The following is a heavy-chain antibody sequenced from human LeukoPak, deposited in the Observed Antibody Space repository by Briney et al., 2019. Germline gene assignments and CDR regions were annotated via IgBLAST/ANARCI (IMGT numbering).Heavy chain of an antibody. CDR2: IYYSGST. J-gene: IGHJ5*02. CDR3: ARDLLYTTGFNP. Sequence: SETLSLACTVPDGSISSNSYYWGWIRQPPGKGLEWIGSIYYSGSTYYGPSLQSRVTISVDTSKHQFSLNMRSVTAADTAVYYCARDLLYTTGFNPWGQGTLVTVSS. D-gene: IGHD4-17*01. CDR1: DGSISSNSYY. V-gene: IGHV4-39*07.